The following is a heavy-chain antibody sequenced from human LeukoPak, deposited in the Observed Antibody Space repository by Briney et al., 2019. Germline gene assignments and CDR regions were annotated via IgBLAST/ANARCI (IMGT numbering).Heavy chain of an antibody. CDR1: GDSMRGYF. V-gene: IGHV4-59*01. CDR2: IYYSGAL. CDR3: ARGRYSSSLLFDY. D-gene: IGHD6-13*01. J-gene: IGHJ4*02. Sequence: SETLSLTCNVSGDSMRGYFWSWIRQPPGRGLEWIGYIYYSGALHYNPFLKSRVTISVDTSKNQFSLKLSSVTAADTAVYYCARGRYSSSLLFDYWGQGTLVTVSS.